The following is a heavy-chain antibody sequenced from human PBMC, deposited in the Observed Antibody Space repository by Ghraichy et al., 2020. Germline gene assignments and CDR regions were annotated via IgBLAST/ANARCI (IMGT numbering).Heavy chain of an antibody. D-gene: IGHD1-7*01. CDR1: GFSFSSHW. J-gene: IGHJ4*02. CDR3: ARDDWPGTTSF. Sequence: GGSLRLSCAASGFSFSSHWMSWVRQAPGKGLEWVANIKQDGSAKGYLDSVKGRFTISRDNAKNSLYLQMSSLRAEDTAVYYCARDDWPGTTSFWGQGTLVTVSS. CDR2: IKQDGSAK. V-gene: IGHV3-7*01.